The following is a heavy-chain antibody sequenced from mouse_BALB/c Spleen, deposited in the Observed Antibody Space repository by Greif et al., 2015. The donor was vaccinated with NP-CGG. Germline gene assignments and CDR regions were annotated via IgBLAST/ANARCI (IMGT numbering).Heavy chain of an antibody. D-gene: IGHD2-2*01. CDR2: SRNKANDYTT. CDR1: GFTFSDFY. V-gene: IGHV7-1*02. Sequence: EVHLVESGGGLVQPGGSLRLSCATSGFTFSDFYMEWVRQPPGKRLEWVAASRNKANDYTTEYSASVKGRFIVSRDTSQSILYLQMNALRAEDTAIYYCARDDGYYWYFDVWGAGTTVTVPS. CDR3: ARDDGYYWYFDV. J-gene: IGHJ1*01.